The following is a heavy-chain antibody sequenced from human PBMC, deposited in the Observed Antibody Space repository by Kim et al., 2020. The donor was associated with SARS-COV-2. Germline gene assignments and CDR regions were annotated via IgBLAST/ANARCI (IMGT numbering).Heavy chain of an antibody. D-gene: IGHD5-18*01. J-gene: IGHJ4*02. V-gene: IGHV4-59*01. CDR3: ARALSGFSFGYRY. Sequence: YNPSLKSRVTISVDTSKNQFSLKLSSVTAADTAVYYCARALSGFSFGYRYWGQGTPVTVSS.